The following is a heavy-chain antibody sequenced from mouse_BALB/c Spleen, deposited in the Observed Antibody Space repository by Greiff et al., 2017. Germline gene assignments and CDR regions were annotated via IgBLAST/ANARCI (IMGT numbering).Heavy chain of an antibody. J-gene: IGHJ3*01. CDR3: ARSGGYDEFAY. CDR1: GYSFTSYY. Sequence: VQLQQSGPELMKPGASVKISCKASGYSFTSYYMHGVKQSHGKSLEWIGYIDPFNGGTSYNKKFKGKATLTVDKSSSTAYMHLSSLTSEDSAVYYCARSGGYDEFAYWGQGTLVTVSA. CDR2: IDPFNGGT. V-gene: IGHV1S135*01. D-gene: IGHD2-2*01.